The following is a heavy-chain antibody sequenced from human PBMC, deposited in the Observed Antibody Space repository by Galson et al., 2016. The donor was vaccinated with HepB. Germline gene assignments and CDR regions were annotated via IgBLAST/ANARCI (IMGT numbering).Heavy chain of an antibody. CDR2: INGDGSDT. V-gene: IGHV3-74*01. D-gene: IGHD1-14*01. Sequence: SLRLSCAASGFSFSIYWMHWVRQAPGKGLVWVSRINGDGSDTYYADSVKGRFTVSRDNAKNTLYLQMNSLRVEDTAVYYGARSHHFAPWGQGTLVTVSS. J-gene: IGHJ5*02. CDR1: GFSFSIYW. CDR3: ARSHHFAP.